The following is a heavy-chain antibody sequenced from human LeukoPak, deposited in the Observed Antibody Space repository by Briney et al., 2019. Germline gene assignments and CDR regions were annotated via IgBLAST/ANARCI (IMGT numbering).Heavy chain of an antibody. CDR1: GYTFTSYG. Sequence: GASVKVSCKASGYTFTSYGISWVRQAPGQGLEWMGWISAYNGNTNYAQKLQGRVTMTTDTSTSTAYMELSRLRSDDTAVYYCARPATSYCSGGSCPEYFQHWGQGTLVTVSS. CDR2: ISAYNGNT. V-gene: IGHV1-18*01. J-gene: IGHJ1*01. CDR3: ARPATSYCSGGSCPEYFQH. D-gene: IGHD2-15*01.